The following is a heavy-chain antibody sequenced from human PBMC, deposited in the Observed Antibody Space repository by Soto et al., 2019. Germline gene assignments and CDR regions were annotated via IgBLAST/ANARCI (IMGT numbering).Heavy chain of an antibody. V-gene: IGHV4-39*01. CDR1: GGSISSSSYY. D-gene: IGHD3-9*01. Sequence: QLQLQESGPGLVKPSETLSLTCTVSGGSISSSSYYWGWIRQPPGKGLEWIGSIYYSGSTYYNPSLKSRVTISVDTSKNQFSLKLSSVTAADTAVYYCARLPTLTRRRGYYFDYWGQGTLVTVSS. CDR3: ARLPTLTRRRGYYFDY. J-gene: IGHJ4*02. CDR2: IYYSGST.